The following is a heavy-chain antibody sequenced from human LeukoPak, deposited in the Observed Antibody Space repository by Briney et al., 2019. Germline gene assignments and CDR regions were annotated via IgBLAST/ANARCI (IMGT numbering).Heavy chain of an antibody. CDR2: INFSGNT. CDR1: GGSFSSTSYY. D-gene: IGHD1-14*01. V-gene: IGHV4-39*01. J-gene: IGHJ4*02. Sequence: SETLSLTCTVSGGSFSSTSYYGGSSRQPPGKVLEWIGSINFSGNTYYNPSLKSRVTISVDTSKNQFSLKVSSVTAADTAVYYCARSSSSLGMYWGQGALVTVSS. CDR3: ARSSSSLGMY.